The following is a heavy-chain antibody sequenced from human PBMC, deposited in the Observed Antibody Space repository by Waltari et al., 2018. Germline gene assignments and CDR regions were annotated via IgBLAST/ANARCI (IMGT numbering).Heavy chain of an antibody. Sequence: QVQLQESGPGLVKPSETLSLTCTVSGGSMTGYFWHWLRQHPGKGLEWIGYIYHTGITDYGPSLKSRVTVSLDTSKNQFSLRLTSVTSADTAFYYCAREIYGGNSRPFDFWGQGTLVTVSS. CDR2: IYHTGIT. CDR1: GGSMTGYF. J-gene: IGHJ4*02. CDR3: AREIYGGNSRPFDF. D-gene: IGHD2-21*02. V-gene: IGHV4-59*01.